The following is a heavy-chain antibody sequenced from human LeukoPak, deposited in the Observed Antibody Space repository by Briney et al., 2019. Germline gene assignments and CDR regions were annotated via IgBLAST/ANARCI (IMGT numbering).Heavy chain of an antibody. D-gene: IGHD6-6*01. V-gene: IGHV1-69*05. CDR2: IIPIFGTT. CDR1: GGTFRSYA. J-gene: IGHJ4*02. Sequence: SVKVSCKASGGTFRSYAISWVRQATGQGLEGMGRIIPIFGTTNYAQKFQGRVTITTDESTSTAYMELSSLRSEDTAVYYCAREGIYSSSSHFDYWGQGTLVTVSS. CDR3: AREGIYSSSSHFDY.